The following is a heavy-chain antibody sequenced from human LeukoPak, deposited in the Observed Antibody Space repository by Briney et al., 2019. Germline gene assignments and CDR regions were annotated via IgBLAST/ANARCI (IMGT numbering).Heavy chain of an antibody. CDR2: ITSRGAST. D-gene: IGHD1-26*01. CDR1: GFTFSSYA. J-gene: IGHJ3*02. Sequence: GGSLRLSCGASGFTFSSYAMSWVRQAPGKGLEWVSVITSRGASTYYADSVKGRFTISRDNSKNTLYLQMNSLRAEDTAVYYCAKGGATILSAFDIWGQGTMVTVSS. CDR3: AKGGATILSAFDI. V-gene: IGHV3-23*01.